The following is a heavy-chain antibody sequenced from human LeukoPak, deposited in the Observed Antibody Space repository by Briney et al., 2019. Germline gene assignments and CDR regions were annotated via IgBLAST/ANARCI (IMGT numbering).Heavy chain of an antibody. Sequence: GGALRLSCAASGFTVSSNYMNWVRQAPGKGLEWVSVIYSGGSTYYADSVKGRFTISRDNSKKTLYLQMNSLRAEDTAVYYCARGRVGYYFGYWGQGTLVTVSS. CDR3: ARGRVGYYFGY. CDR1: GFTVSSNY. D-gene: IGHD1-26*01. J-gene: IGHJ4*02. V-gene: IGHV3-66*02. CDR2: IYSGGST.